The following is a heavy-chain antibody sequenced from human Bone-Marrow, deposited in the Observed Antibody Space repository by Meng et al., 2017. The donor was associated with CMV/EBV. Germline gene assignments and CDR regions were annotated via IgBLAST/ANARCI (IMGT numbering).Heavy chain of an antibody. Sequence: GESLKISCAASGFTFSSYSMNWVRQAPGKGLEWVSSISSSSSYIYYADSVKGRFTISRDNAKNSLYLQMNSLRAEDTAVYYCAKDRWFGETVNWFDPWGQGTRVTVSS. D-gene: IGHD3-10*01. CDR2: ISSSSSYI. CDR3: AKDRWFGETVNWFDP. CDR1: GFTFSSYS. V-gene: IGHV3-21*04. J-gene: IGHJ5*02.